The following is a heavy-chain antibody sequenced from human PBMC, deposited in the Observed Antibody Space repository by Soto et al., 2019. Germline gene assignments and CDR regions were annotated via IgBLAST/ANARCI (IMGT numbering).Heavy chain of an antibody. V-gene: IGHV6-1*01. CDR3: ARGVHGSGFEL. J-gene: IGHJ4*02. D-gene: IGHD2-15*01. Sequence: SQTLSLTCAISVYSVSSNTAAWNWIRSSPSRGLEWLGRTYYRSNWRHDYAVSVKSRITVNPDTSKNHFSLQLNSVTPDDTAVYYCARGVHGSGFELWGQGTLVIVS. CDR1: VYSVSSNTAA. CDR2: TYYRSNWRH.